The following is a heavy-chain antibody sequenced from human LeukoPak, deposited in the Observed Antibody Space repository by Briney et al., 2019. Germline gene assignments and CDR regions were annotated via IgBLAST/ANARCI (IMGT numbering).Heavy chain of an antibody. J-gene: IGHJ4*02. CDR3: TTSGYYNCYDY. D-gene: IGHD5-24*01. Sequence: PGGSLRLSCVASGFSFSGRWMHWVRQVPGKGLVAVSRISPDRSATTYADSVKGRFTISRDNAKNILYLEMNRLTAEVTALYYGTTSGYYNCYDYWGQGTLVTVSS. V-gene: IGHV3-74*03. CDR2: ISPDRSAT. CDR1: GFSFSGRW.